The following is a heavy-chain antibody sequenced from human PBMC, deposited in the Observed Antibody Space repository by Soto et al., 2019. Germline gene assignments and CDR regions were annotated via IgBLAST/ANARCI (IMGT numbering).Heavy chain of an antibody. CDR2: ISAYNANT. D-gene: IGHD1-20*01. CDR3: AREVFRYFDL. J-gene: IGHJ2*01. V-gene: IGHV1-18*01. CDR1: GYTLTRYG. Sequence: QVHLVQSGAEVKKPGASVKVSCKASGYTLTRYGITWVRQAPGQGLEWMGWISAYNANTNYAQKLQGRLTMTTDTSTSSAYMELRSLTSDDPAVYYCAREVFRYFDLWGRGTLVSVSS.